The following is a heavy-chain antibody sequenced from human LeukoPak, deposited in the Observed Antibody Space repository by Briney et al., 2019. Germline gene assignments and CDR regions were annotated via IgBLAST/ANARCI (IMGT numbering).Heavy chain of an antibody. J-gene: IGHJ4*02. CDR2: IKEDGSEK. V-gene: IGHV3-7*01. D-gene: IGHD6-13*01. CDR1: GFTFSNYW. CDR3: ASGRQLGY. Sequence: PGGSLRLSCAASGFTFSNYWMSWVRQAPGKGLGWVANIKEDGSEKYYVDSVKGRFTISRDNARNSLYLQMNSLRAEDTAVYYCASGRQLGYWGQGTLVTVSS.